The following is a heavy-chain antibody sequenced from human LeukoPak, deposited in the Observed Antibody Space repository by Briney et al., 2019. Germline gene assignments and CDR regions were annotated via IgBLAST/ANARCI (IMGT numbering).Heavy chain of an antibody. CDR2: IKQDGSEK. CDR3: ASIGY. Sequence: GGSLRLSCAAYGFTFSGYWMSWVPKAPGKGLEWVANIKQDGSEKYYVDSVKGRFTISRDNAKNSLYLQMNSLRAEDTAVYYCASIGYWGQGTLVTVSS. CDR1: GFTFSGYW. D-gene: IGHD3-10*01. J-gene: IGHJ4*02. V-gene: IGHV3-7*01.